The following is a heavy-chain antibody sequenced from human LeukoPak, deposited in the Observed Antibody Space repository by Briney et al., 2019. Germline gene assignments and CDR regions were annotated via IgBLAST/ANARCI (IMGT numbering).Heavy chain of an antibody. CDR1: GGSFSGYY. D-gene: IGHD3-16*02. J-gene: IGHJ4*02. CDR2: INHSGST. Sequence: SETLSLTCAVYGGSFSGYYWSWIRQPPGKGLEWIGEINHSGSTNYNPSLKSRVTMSVDTSKNQFSLKLSSVTAADTAVYYCARDSDYDYVWGSYRSVYDYWGQGTLVTVSS. V-gene: IGHV4-34*01. CDR3: ARDSDYDYVWGSYRSVYDY.